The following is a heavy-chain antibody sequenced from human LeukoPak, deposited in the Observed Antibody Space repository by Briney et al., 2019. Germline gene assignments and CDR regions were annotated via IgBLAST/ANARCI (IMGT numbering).Heavy chain of an antibody. CDR1: GGTFSSYA. D-gene: IGHD6-6*01. CDR2: IIPIFGTA. Sequence: ASVKVSCKASGGTFSSYAISWVRQAPGQRLEWMGGIIPIFGTANYAQKFQGRVTITADKSTSTAYMELSSLRSEDTAVYYCARASGVRQLGPPPQDWGQGTLVTVSS. J-gene: IGHJ1*01. V-gene: IGHV1-69*06. CDR3: ARASGVRQLGPPPQD.